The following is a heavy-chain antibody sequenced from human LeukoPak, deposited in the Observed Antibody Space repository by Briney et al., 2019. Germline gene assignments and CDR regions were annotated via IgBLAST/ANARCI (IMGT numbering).Heavy chain of an antibody. CDR3: AKDLYCSSTSCYEAVY. Sequence: GGSLRLSCAASGFTFSSYAMSWVRQAPGKGPEWVSSIGGSGGNTYYADSAKGRFTISRDNSKNTLYLQMNSLRAEDTAVYYCAKDLYCSSTSCYEAVYWGQGTLVTVSS. J-gene: IGHJ4*02. CDR2: IGGSGGNT. V-gene: IGHV3-23*01. D-gene: IGHD2-2*01. CDR1: GFTFSSYA.